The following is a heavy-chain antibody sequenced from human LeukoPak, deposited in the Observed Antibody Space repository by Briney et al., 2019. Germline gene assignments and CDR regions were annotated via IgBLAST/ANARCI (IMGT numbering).Heavy chain of an antibody. D-gene: IGHD3-10*01. V-gene: IGHV3-53*04. Sequence: GGSLRLSCAASGFTVSSNYMSWVRQAPGKGLEWVSVIYSGGSTYYADSVKGRFTISRHNSKNTLYLQMNSLRAEDTAVYYCARGVMVRESYYYYGMDVWGQGTTVTVSS. CDR2: IYSGGST. CDR1: GFTVSSNY. CDR3: ARGVMVRESYYYYGMDV. J-gene: IGHJ6*02.